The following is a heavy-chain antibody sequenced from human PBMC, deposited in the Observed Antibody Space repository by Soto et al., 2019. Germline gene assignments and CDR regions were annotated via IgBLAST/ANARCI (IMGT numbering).Heavy chain of an antibody. CDR2: ILPVFGTS. Sequence: QLHLVQSGSEVKKPGSSVRVSCKTSGGTLSNYGLSWVRLAPGQGLEWMGGILPVFGTSNYAQKFQDRLTITADESTNTAYMDLTRLTSDDTAVYYCAREPSRYQSYYFDYWGQRTLVTVSS. CDR3: AREPSRYQSYYFDY. V-gene: IGHV1-69*12. CDR1: GGTLSNYG. D-gene: IGHD2-2*01. J-gene: IGHJ4*02.